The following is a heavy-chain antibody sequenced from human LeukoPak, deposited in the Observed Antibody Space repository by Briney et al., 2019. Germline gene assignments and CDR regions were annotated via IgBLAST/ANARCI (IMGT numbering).Heavy chain of an antibody. Sequence: APVKVSCKASGYTFTGYYLDWVRQPPGQGLEWLGWINPNSGDTKYPHKFRGRVTMTRDTSINTAYMELNRVTSDDTAVYYCARGGEDSRGDWGNWFDPWGQGTPVSPSS. CDR3: ARGGEDSRGDWGNWFDP. CDR2: INPNSGDT. D-gene: IGHD3-10*01. CDR1: GYTFTGYY. V-gene: IGHV1-2*07. J-gene: IGHJ5*02.